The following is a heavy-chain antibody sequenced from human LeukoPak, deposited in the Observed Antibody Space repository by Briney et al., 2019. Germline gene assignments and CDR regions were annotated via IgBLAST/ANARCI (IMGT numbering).Heavy chain of an antibody. J-gene: IGHJ4*02. V-gene: IGHV3-23*01. CDR1: GFTFSSYA. CDR3: AKGLHSSSWYRGVDY. D-gene: IGHD6-13*01. CDR2: ISGSGGST. Sequence: GGSLRLSCAASGFTFSSYAMSWVRQAPGKGLEWVSAISGSGGSTYDADSVKGRFTNSRDNSKNTLYLQMTSLRAEDTAVYYCAKGLHSSSWYRGVDYWGQGTLVTVSS.